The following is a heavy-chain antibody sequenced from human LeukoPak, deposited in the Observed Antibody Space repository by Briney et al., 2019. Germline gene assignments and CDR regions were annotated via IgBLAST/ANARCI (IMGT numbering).Heavy chain of an antibody. J-gene: IGHJ3*02. CDR3: ARMGDQRHCSSFSRVCPDAFDI. CDR2: IIPFSGAA. Sequence: AASVKVSCKASGGTFSSYAISWVRQAPGQGLEWMGGIIPFSGAANYAQRFQGRVTTTADDSTSTAYMELSSLTSEDTAVYYCARMGDQRHCSSFSRVCPDAFDIWGQGTMVTVSS. D-gene: IGHD2-2*01. V-gene: IGHV1-69*13. CDR1: GGTFSSYA.